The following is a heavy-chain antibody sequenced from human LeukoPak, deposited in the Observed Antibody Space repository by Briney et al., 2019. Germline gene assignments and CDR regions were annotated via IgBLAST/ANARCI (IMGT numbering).Heavy chain of an antibody. V-gene: IGHV1-2*02. Sequence: GASVKVSCKASGYTFTGYYMHWVRQAPGQGLEWMGWINPNSGGTNYAQKFQGRVTMTRDTSISTAYMELSRLRSDDTAVYYCARVAYLSKGSGWSLGYWGQGTLVTVSS. CDR2: INPNSGGT. CDR3: ARVAYLSKGSGWSLGY. CDR1: GYTFTGYY. J-gene: IGHJ4*02. D-gene: IGHD6-19*01.